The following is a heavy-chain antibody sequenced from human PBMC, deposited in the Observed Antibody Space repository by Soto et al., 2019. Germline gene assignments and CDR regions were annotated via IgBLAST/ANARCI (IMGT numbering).Heavy chain of an antibody. CDR1: GGSIDSYY. J-gene: IGHJ4*02. Sequence: QVHLQQSGPGLVKPSETLSLTCTVSGGSIDSYYWTWIRQPAGKGLEWIGRISASGNTNYNPSLKSRVTMSVDTSNNQFSLKLSSVTAADTGVYYCARAKDISPSEWGQGILVSVSS. D-gene: IGHD2-21*01. CDR3: ARAKDISPSE. CDR2: ISASGNT. V-gene: IGHV4-4*07.